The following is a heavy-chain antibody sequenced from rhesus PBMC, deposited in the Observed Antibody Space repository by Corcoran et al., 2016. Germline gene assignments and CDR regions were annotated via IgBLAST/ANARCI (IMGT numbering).Heavy chain of an antibody. J-gene: IGHJ4*01. V-gene: IGHV3-30*02. CDR2: SKSKAQGETA. CDR1: GFTFTNSC. CDR3: TTKEY. Sequence: EVQLVESGAGLVQPGGSLRLSWAASGFTFTNSCMSWVRQATGKGREWVARSKSKAQGETADHAAYLKGRLTISSDDSKNTLYLQMNSLNTEDTAVYYCTTKEYWGQGVLVTFSS.